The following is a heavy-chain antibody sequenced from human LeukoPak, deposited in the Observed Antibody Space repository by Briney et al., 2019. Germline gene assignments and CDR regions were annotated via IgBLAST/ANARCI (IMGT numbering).Heavy chain of an antibody. D-gene: IGHD6-6*01. CDR2: IYTSGST. CDR1: GGSISSYY. Sequence: SETLSPTCTVSGGSISSYYWSWIRQPAGKGLEWIGRIYTSGSTNYNPSLKSRVTMSVDTSKNQISLKVNSVTAADTAVYYCARESYSSSYLFDFLGQGTLVTVSS. J-gene: IGHJ4*02. CDR3: ARESYSSSYLFDF. V-gene: IGHV4-4*07.